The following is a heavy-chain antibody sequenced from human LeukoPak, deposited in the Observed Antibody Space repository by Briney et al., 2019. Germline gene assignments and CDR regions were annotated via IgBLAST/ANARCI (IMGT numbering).Heavy chain of an antibody. Sequence: ASVKVSCKASGYTFTGYYMHWVRQAPGQGLEWMGWINPNSGGTNYAQKFQGRVTMTRDTSISTAYMELSRLRSDDTAVYYCARDPRVSSGWYKAPWGQGTLVTVSS. CDR2: INPNSGGT. J-gene: IGHJ4*02. CDR1: GYTFTGYY. D-gene: IGHD6-19*01. V-gene: IGHV1-2*02. CDR3: ARDPRVSSGWYKAP.